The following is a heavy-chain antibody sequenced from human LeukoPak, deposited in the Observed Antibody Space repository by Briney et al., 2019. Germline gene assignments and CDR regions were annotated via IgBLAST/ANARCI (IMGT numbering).Heavy chain of an antibody. J-gene: IGHJ3*02. D-gene: IGHD4-17*01. CDR1: GGSISSYY. CDR2: IYYSGST. Sequence: SETLSLTCTVSGGSISSYYWSWIRQPPGKGLEWIGYIYYSGSTNYNPSLKSRVTISVDTSKNQFSLELSSVTAADTAVYYCARDTVTTAGVRAFDIWGQGTMVTVSS. V-gene: IGHV4-59*12. CDR3: ARDTVTTAGVRAFDI.